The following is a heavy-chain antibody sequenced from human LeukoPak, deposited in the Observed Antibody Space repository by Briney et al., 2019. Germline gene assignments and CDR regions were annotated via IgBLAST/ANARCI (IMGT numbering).Heavy chain of an antibody. CDR1: RFRFDYFD. CDR2: VSADGAKS. CDR3: AKEIDTLGTNGFDM. J-gene: IGHJ3*02. D-gene: IGHD2-15*01. V-gene: IGHV3-43*02. Sequence: GGSLRLSCAGSRFRFDYFDMHWHRQSPGKGLEWVSLVSADGAKSYYAESVRGRFTISRDNSKNSLYLEMNTLRIEDTAFYYCAKEIDTLGTNGFDMWGHGTLVTVSS.